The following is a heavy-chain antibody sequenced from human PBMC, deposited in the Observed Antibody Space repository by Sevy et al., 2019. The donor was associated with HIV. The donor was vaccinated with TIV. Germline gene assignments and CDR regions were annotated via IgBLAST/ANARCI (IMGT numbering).Heavy chain of an antibody. V-gene: IGHV3-23*01. Sequence: GGSLRLSCAASGFTFSNYAMTWVRQAPGKGLEWVSSITGNGVETYYADSVKGRFIISRDNSDHILTLQMNRVRAEDTAVYYCAKDVIFREVYSTDDWGEGTTVTVSS. CDR3: AKDVIFREVYSTDD. CDR1: GFTFSNYA. CDR2: ITGNGVET. D-gene: IGHD3-10*01. J-gene: IGHJ6*04.